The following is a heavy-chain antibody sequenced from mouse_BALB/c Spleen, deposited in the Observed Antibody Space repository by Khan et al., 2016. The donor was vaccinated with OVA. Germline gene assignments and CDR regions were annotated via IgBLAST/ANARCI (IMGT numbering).Heavy chain of an antibody. CDR2: IWSGGST. CDR3: ARNYDYEEGLAY. J-gene: IGHJ3*01. Sequence: QVQLKESGPGLVQPSQSLSITCTVSGFSLTTYGVHWVRQSPGKGLEWLGVIWSGGSTDYNAPFIYRLSIRKDSSKSQVFFKMNSLQVNDTAIYYCARNYDYEEGLAYWGQGTLVTVSA. D-gene: IGHD2-4*01. V-gene: IGHV2-2*02. CDR1: GFSLTTYG.